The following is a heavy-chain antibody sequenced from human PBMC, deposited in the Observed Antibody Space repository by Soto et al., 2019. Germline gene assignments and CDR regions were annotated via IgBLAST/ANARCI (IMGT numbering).Heavy chain of an antibody. J-gene: IGHJ5*02. D-gene: IGHD2-2*01. CDR1: GGSISSYY. CDR3: AREWIYCSSTSCYPNWFDP. CDR2: IYYSGST. V-gene: IGHV4-59*01. Sequence: SETLSLTCTVSGGSISSYYWSWIRQPPGKGLEWIGYIYYSGSTNYNPSLKSRVTISVDTSKNQFSLKLSSVTAADTAVYYCAREWIYCSSTSCYPNWFDPWGQGTLVTVSS.